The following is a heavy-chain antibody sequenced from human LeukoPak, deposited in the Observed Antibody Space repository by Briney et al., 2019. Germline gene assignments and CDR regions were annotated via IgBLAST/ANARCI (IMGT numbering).Heavy chain of an antibody. J-gene: IGHJ4*02. Sequence: GSLRLSCAASGFTFSSYAMSWVRQAPGKGLEWVSAISGSGGSTYYADSVKGRFTISRDNAKNSLYLQMNSLRAEDTAVYYCAREGDYYDSSGYTTPLFDYWGQGTLVTVSS. CDR3: AREGDYYDSSGYTTPLFDY. V-gene: IGHV3-23*01. CDR1: GFTFSSYA. D-gene: IGHD3-22*01. CDR2: ISGSGGST.